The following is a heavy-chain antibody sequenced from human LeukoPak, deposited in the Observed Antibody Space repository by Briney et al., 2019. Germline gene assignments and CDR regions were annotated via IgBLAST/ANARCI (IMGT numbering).Heavy chain of an antibody. Sequence: ASVKVSCKASGYNFTAYYMNWVRQAPGQGLEWMGWINANSGGTDYAQKFQGRVTMTRDTSTSTAYMELSSLRSDDTAVYYCARDCGYDSQRMNYFDYWGQGTPVTVSS. CDR1: GYNFTAYY. V-gene: IGHV1-2*02. J-gene: IGHJ4*02. D-gene: IGHD5-12*01. CDR2: INANSGGT. CDR3: ARDCGYDSQRMNYFDY.